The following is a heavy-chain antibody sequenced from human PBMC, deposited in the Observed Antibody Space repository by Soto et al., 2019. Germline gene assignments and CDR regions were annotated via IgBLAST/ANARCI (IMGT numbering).Heavy chain of an antibody. Sequence: QVQLVQSGAEVKKPGSSVKVSCKASGGTFSSYAISWVRQAPGQGLEWMGGIIPIFGTANYAQKFQGSVTITADKSTSTAYMELSSLRSEDTAVYYCAREGYYGSGSLGFYYGMDVWGQGTTVTVSS. CDR3: AREGYYGSGSLGFYYGMDV. J-gene: IGHJ6*02. CDR2: IIPIFGTA. D-gene: IGHD3-10*01. V-gene: IGHV1-69*06. CDR1: GGTFSSYA.